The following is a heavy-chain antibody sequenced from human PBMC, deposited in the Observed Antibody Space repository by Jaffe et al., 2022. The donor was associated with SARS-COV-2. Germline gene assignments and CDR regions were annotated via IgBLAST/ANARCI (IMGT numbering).Heavy chain of an antibody. CDR2: LDAGNGDT. D-gene: IGHD1-26*01. CDR1: GYTFTTYA. CDR3: AILAGWAY. V-gene: IGHV1-3*01. J-gene: IGHJ4*02. Sequence: QVQLLQSGAEVKKPGASVKISCKASGYTFTTYAMHWVRQAPGQRLEWMGWLDAGNGDTKYSQRFQGRVTITRDTSASTAYMELSSLTSEDTAVYYCAILAGWAYWGQGTLVTVSS.